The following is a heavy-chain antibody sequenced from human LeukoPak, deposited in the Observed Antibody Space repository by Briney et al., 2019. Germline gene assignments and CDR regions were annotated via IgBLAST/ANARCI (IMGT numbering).Heavy chain of an antibody. J-gene: IGHJ4*02. CDR3: AKDQRGNAVAAPFGY. CDR1: GFTFSSYG. CDR2: ISYDGSNK. Sequence: GGSLRLSCAASGFTFSSYGMHWVRQAPGKGLEWVAVISYDGSNKYYADSVKGRFTISRDNSKNTLYLQMNSLRAEDTAVYYCAKDQRGNAVAAPFGYWGQGTLVTVSS. V-gene: IGHV3-30*18. D-gene: IGHD4-23*01.